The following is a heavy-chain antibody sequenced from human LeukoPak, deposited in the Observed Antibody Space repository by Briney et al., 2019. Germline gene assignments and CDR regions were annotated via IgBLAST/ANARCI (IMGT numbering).Heavy chain of an antibody. V-gene: IGHV4-39*07. D-gene: IGHD3-10*01. J-gene: IGHJ3*02. CDR1: GGSINTANYY. Sequence: SETLSLTCTVSGGSINTANYYWGWFRLSPGKGLEWIGNIFYRGSTFYSPSFSSRISISLDTSRNEFSLKLISVTAADTAVYYCAKSNGYGLVDIWGQGTMVTVSS. CDR3: AKSNGYGLVDI. CDR2: IFYRGST.